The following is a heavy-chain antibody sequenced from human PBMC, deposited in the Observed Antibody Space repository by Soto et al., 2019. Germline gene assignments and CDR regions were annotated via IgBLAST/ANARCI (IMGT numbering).Heavy chain of an antibody. CDR1: GFIDSNKH. Sequence: GGSLRLSGAASGFIDSNKHMSWERQAPGKGLEWVSTFYSGGSTYYADSVKGRFTISRDSSKNTLSLQMNSLRAEDTAIYYCVRADRSAFDGWGPGTMVTVS. J-gene: IGHJ3*01. CDR3: VRADRSAFDG. CDR2: FYSGGST. V-gene: IGHV3-66*01.